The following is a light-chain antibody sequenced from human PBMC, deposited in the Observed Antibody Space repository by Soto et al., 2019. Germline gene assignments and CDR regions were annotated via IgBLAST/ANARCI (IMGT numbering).Light chain of an antibody. CDR3: QQYGTSPRT. CDR2: GAS. Sequence: EIVLTQSPGTLSLSPGERATLSCRASQSVSSSCLAWYQQKPGQAPRLLIYGASSRATGIPDRFSRSGSGTDFTLTISRLEPEDFAVYYCQQYGTSPRTFGQGTRVEIK. J-gene: IGKJ1*01. CDR1: QSVSSSC. V-gene: IGKV3-20*01.